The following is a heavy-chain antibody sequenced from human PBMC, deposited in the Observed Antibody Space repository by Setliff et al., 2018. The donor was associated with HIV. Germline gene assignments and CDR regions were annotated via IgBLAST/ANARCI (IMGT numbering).Heavy chain of an antibody. CDR1: GFTFSSYW. D-gene: IGHD2-15*01. CDR3: ARRGIGYCSGGSCYLVDY. V-gene: IGHV3-7*03. CDR2: IKQDGSEK. J-gene: IGHJ4*02. Sequence: GGSLRLSCAASGFTFSSYWMSWVRQAPGKGLEWVANIKQDGSEKYYVDSVKGRFTISRDNAKNSLYLQMNSLRAEDTAVYYCARRGIGYCSGGSCYLVDYWGQGTLVTVSS.